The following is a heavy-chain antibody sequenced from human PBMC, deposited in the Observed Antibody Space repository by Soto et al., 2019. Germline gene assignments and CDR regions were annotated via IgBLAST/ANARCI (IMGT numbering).Heavy chain of an antibody. Sequence: VKVSCKASGGTFSSYAISWVRQAPGQGLEWMGWISAYNGNTNYAQKLQGRVTMTTDTSTSTAYMELRSLRSDDTAVYYCARDWDGSRSWFDPWGQGTLVTVSS. CDR2: ISAYNGNT. V-gene: IGHV1-18*01. CDR1: GGTFSSYA. J-gene: IGHJ5*02. CDR3: ARDWDGSRSWFDP. D-gene: IGHD1-26*01.